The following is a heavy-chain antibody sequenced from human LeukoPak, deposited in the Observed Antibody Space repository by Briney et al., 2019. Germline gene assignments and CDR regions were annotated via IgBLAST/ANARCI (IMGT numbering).Heavy chain of an antibody. J-gene: IGHJ4*02. Sequence: GGSLRLSCAASGFTFSSYGMHWVRQAPGKGLEWVAFIRYDGSNKYYADSVKGRFTISRDNSKNTLYLQMNSLRAEDTAVYYCATLHSSSSYYFDYWGQGTLVTVSS. CDR2: IRYDGSNK. CDR1: GFTFSSYG. D-gene: IGHD6-13*01. V-gene: IGHV3-30*02. CDR3: ATLHSSSSYYFDY.